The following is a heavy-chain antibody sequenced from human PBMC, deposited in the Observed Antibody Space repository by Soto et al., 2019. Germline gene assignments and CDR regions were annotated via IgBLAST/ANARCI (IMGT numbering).Heavy chain of an antibody. J-gene: IGHJ6*02. V-gene: IGHV3-7*03. CDR1: GFTFSNYW. Sequence: EVQLVESGGGLVQPGRSLRLSCAASGFTFSNYWMSWVRQAPGKGLEWVANIKQDEDGSEKYYVDSVKGRFTISRDNAKNSLYLQMNSLRAEDTAVYYCARIGPTYYGGMDVWGQGTTVTVSS. CDR3: ARIGPTYYGGMDV. CDR2: IKQDEDGSEK.